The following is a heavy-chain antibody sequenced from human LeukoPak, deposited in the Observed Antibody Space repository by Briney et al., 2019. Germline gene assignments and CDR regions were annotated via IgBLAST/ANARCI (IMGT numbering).Heavy chain of an antibody. J-gene: IGHJ3*02. V-gene: IGHV5-51*01. D-gene: IGHD3-10*01. CDR3: ARNVLLWFGEFSHAFDI. CDR2: IYPGDSDT. CDR1: GYRFTSYW. Sequence: NRGESLKISCKGSGYRFTSYWIGWVRQMPGKGLEWMGIIYPGDSDTRYSPSFQGQVTISADKSISTAYLQWSSLRASDTAMYYCARNVLLWFGEFSHAFDIWGQGTMVTVSS.